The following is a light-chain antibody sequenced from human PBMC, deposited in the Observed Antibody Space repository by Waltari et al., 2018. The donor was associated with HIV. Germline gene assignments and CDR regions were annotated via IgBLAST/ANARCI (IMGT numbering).Light chain of an antibody. CDR1: SFNIGSNS. Sequence: QTVLTQPPSPSGPPRQRVPIPCSGSSFNIGSNSAHWYQQLPGTSPKLLIYGDDQRPSGVPDRFSGSKSGTSASLAISGPQSEDEAVYFCAAWDDSLNGYVFGAGTKVTVL. J-gene: IGLJ1*01. CDR2: GDD. V-gene: IGLV1-44*01. CDR3: AAWDDSLNGYV.